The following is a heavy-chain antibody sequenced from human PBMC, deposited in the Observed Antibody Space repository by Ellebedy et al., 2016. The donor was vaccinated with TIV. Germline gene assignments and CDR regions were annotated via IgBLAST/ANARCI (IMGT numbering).Heavy chain of an antibody. CDR2: IRQGGSEK. V-gene: IGHV3-7*01. CDR1: GFSFSSYW. Sequence: GGSLRLSCAASGFSFSSYWMTWVRQAPGKGLEWVAYIRQGGSEKYYVYSVTGRFTISRDNAKNSLDLQMNSLRAEDTAVYDCATDGSYGDYLSPAHAFEIWGQGTVVAVSS. J-gene: IGHJ3*02. D-gene: IGHD4-17*01. CDR3: ATDGSYGDYLSPAHAFEI.